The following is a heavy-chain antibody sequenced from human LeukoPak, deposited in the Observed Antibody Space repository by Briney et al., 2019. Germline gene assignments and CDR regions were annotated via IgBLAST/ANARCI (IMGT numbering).Heavy chain of an antibody. J-gene: IGHJ4*02. Sequence: GSLRLSCAASGFTFSTYWMHWVRQAPGKGLVWVSRIKSDGRSTSYADFARGRFTISRDNAKNTLYLQMNSLRAEDTAVYYCARAMAVTAPDYWGQGTLVTVSS. CDR1: GFTFSTYW. V-gene: IGHV3-74*01. D-gene: IGHD2-21*02. CDR3: ARAMAVTAPDY. CDR2: IKSDGRST.